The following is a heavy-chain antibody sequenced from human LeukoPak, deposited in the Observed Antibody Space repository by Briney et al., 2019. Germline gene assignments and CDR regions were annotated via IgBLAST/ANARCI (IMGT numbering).Heavy chain of an antibody. V-gene: IGHV3-23*01. CDR2: ISGSGGST. CDR3: AKGVVPAALLSADY. CDR1: GFTFSSYG. D-gene: IGHD2-2*01. Sequence: GASLRLSCAASGFTFSSYGMIWVRQAPGKGLEWVSTISGSGGSTYYADSVKGRFTISRDNSKNTLYLQMNSLRAEDTAVYYCAKGVVPAALLSADYWGQGTLVTVSS. J-gene: IGHJ4*02.